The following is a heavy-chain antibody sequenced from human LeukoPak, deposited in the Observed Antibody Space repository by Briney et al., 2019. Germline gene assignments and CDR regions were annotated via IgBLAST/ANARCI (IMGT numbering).Heavy chain of an antibody. J-gene: IGHJ3*02. D-gene: IGHD5-24*01. CDR3: ARAREANAFDI. CDR1: GYSLSELS. Sequence: ASVKVSCKISGYSLSELSIHWVRQAPGKGLEWMGGFDREDDEAIYAQSFQGRVTMTEDTSTDTAYMELSSLRSDDTAVYYCARAREANAFDIWGQGTMVTVSS. V-gene: IGHV1-24*01. CDR2: FDREDDEA.